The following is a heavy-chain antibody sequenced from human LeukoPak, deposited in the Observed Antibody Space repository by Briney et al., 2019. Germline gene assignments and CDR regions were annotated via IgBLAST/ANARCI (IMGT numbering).Heavy chain of an antibody. CDR2: INPNSDGT. V-gene: IGHV1-2*02. J-gene: IGHJ5*01. Sequence: ASVKVSCKASGYTFTGYYMHWVRQAPGQGLEWMGWINPNSDGTNYAQKFQGRVTMTRDTSISTAYMELSRLRSDDTAVYYCARDWSGGGATREDWFDSWGQGTLVTVSS. CDR1: GYTFTGYY. CDR3: ARDWSGGGATREDWFDS. D-gene: IGHD1-26*01.